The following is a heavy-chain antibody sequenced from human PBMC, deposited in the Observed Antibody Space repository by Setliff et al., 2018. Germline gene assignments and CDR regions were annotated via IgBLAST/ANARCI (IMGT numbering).Heavy chain of an antibody. Sequence: SETLSLTCTVSGASITNINYYWGLIRQPPGKGLEWIGSIFYSGRTFYNPSLKSRVTISVDTSKNQFSLTLSSVTAEDTAVYYCAKDREAAAGTGGNWYFDLWGRGTLVTVSS. D-gene: IGHD6-13*01. V-gene: IGHV4-39*07. CDR1: GASITNINYY. CDR3: AKDREAAAGTGGNWYFDL. CDR2: IFYSGRT. J-gene: IGHJ2*01.